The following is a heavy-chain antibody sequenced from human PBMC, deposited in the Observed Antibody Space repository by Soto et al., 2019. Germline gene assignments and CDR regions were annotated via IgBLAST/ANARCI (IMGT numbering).Heavy chain of an antibody. CDR3: AKGWEQLLYAFDI. V-gene: IGHV3-9*01. Sequence: GGSLRLSCAASGFTFDDYAMHWVRQAPGKGLEWVSGISWNSGSIGYADSVKGRFTISRDNAKNSLYLQMNSLRAEDTALYYCAKGWEQLLYAFDIWGQGTMVTVSS. CDR2: ISWNSGSI. D-gene: IGHD6-6*01. J-gene: IGHJ3*02. CDR1: GFTFDDYA.